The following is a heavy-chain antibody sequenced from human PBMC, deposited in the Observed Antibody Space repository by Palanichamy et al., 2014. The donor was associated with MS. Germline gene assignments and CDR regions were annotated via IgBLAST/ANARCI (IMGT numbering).Heavy chain of an antibody. CDR1: GFTFNSYA. V-gene: IGHV3-30*04. Sequence: QVQLVEVWGGVVQPGRSLRLSCVASGFTFNSYAMHWVRQAPGKGLEWVAVISYDGSNKYYADSVKGRFTISRDNSKNTLYLQMNSLRAEDTAVYYCAREGPPSDRWKNDYWGQGTLVTVSS. J-gene: IGHJ4*02. D-gene: IGHD1-1*01. CDR3: AREGPPSDRWKNDY. CDR2: ISYDGSNK.